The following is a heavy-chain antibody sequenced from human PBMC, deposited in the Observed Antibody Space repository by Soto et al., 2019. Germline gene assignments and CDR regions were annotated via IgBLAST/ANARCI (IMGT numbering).Heavy chain of an antibody. CDR3: ARAPVVAATRVSWFDP. CDR2: ISSSGSTI. J-gene: IGHJ5*02. V-gene: IGHV3-11*01. Sequence: GGSLRLSCAASGFTFSDYYMSWIRQAPGKGLEWVSYISSSGSTIYYADSVKGRFTISRDNAKNSLYLQMNSLRAEDTAVYYCARAPVVAATRVSWFDPWGQGTLVTVSS. D-gene: IGHD2-15*01. CDR1: GFTFSDYY.